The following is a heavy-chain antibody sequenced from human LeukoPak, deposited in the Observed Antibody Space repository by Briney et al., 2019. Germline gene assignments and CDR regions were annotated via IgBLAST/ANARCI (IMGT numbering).Heavy chain of an antibody. CDR3: ARDDYYDSSGYYFSVPDWFDP. D-gene: IGHD3-22*01. CDR2: IYTSGST. CDR1: GGSISSYY. J-gene: IGHJ5*02. Sequence: SETQSLTCTVSGGSISSYYWSWIRQPAGKGLEWIGRIYTSGSTNYNPSLKSRVTMSVDTSKNQFSLKLSSVTAADTAVYYCARDDYYDSSGYYFSVPDWFDPWGQGTLVTVSS. V-gene: IGHV4-4*07.